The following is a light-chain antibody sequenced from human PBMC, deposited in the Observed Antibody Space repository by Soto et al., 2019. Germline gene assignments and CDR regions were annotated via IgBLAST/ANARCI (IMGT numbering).Light chain of an antibody. CDR2: DVS. CDR1: SSDVGGYNY. V-gene: IGLV2-14*01. J-gene: IGLJ1*01. CDR3: GSYASSTTLGV. Sequence: QSVLAQPASVSGSPGQSITISCTGPSSDVGGYNYVSWYQQHPGKAPKLMIYDVSNRTSGVSIRFSGSKSGNTASLTISGLQAEDEADYYCGSYASSTTLGVFGTGTKLTVL.